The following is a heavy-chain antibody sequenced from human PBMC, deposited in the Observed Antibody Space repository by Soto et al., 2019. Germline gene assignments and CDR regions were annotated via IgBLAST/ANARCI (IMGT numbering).Heavy chain of an antibody. V-gene: IGHV3-23*01. CDR1: GFTFSSYA. D-gene: IGHD1-20*01. Sequence: EVQLLESGGGLVQPGGSLRLSCAASGFTFSSYAMSWVRQAPGKGLEWVSAISGSGGSTYYADSVTGRFTISRDNSKNTLYLQMNSLRAEDTAVYYCAKITGALYYYYYYGMDVWGQGTTVTVSS. CDR3: AKITGALYYYYYYGMDV. J-gene: IGHJ6*02. CDR2: ISGSGGST.